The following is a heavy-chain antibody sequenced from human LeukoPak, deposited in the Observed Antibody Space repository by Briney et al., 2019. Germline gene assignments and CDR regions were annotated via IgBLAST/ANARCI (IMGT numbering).Heavy chain of an antibody. CDR1: GYTFTSYY. J-gene: IGHJ6*03. D-gene: IGHD6-25*01. CDR3: AREAATTKDDYYYYYMDV. Sequence: ASVKVSCKASGYTFTSYYMHWVRQAPGQGLEWMGIINPSGGSTSYAQKFQGRVTMTRDTSTSTVYTEQSSLRSEDTAVYYCAREAATTKDDYYYYYMDVWGKGTTVTISS. V-gene: IGHV1-46*01. CDR2: INPSGGST.